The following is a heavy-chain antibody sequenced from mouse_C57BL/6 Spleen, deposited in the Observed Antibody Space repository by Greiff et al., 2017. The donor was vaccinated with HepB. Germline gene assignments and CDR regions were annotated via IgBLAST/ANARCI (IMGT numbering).Heavy chain of an antibody. D-gene: IGHD3-2*02. J-gene: IGHJ3*01. V-gene: IGHV1-64*01. CDR3: ASQTAQATSWFAY. Sequence: VQLQQPGAELVKPGASVKLSCKASGYTFTSYWMHWVKQRPGQGLEWIGMIHPNSGSTNYNEKFKSKATLTVDKSSSTAYMQLSSLTSEDSAVYYCASQTAQATSWFAYWGQGTLVTVSA. CDR2: IHPNSGST. CDR1: GYTFTSYW.